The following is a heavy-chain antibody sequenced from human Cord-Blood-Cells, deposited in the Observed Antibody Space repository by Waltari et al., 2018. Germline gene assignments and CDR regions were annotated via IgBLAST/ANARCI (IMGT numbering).Heavy chain of an antibody. D-gene: IGHD3-10*01. J-gene: IGHJ6*02. CDR2: ISAYNGNT. CDR1: GYTFTSYG. V-gene: IGHV1-18*01. CDR3: ARDLLWFRESYGMDV. Sequence: QVQLVQSGAEVKKPGASVKVSCKASGYTFTSYGISWVRQAPGQGLEWMGWISAYNGNTNYAQQLQGRVTMTTDPATSTADMELRSLRSDDTAVYYCARDLLWFRESYGMDVWGQGTTVTVSS.